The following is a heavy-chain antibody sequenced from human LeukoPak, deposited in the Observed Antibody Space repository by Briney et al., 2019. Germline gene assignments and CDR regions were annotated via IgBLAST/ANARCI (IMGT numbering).Heavy chain of an antibody. CDR3: AREGYYDFWSGLSWANYGMDV. CDR1: GGSISSGGYY. D-gene: IGHD3-3*01. V-gene: IGHV4-31*03. Sequence: TTSETLSLTCTVSGGSISSGGYYWSWIRQHPGKGLEWIGYIYYSGSTYYNPSLKSRVTISVDTSKNQFSLKLSSVTAADTAVYYCAREGYYDFWSGLSWANYGMDVWGQGTTVTVSS. J-gene: IGHJ6*02. CDR2: IYYSGST.